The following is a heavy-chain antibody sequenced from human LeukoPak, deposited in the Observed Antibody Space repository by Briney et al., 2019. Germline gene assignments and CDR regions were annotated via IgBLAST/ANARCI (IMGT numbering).Heavy chain of an antibody. CDR1: GGSISSYY. V-gene: IGHV4-59*01. CDR2: IYYSGST. Sequence: SETLSRTCTVSGGSISSYYWSWLRQPPGKGLEWIGYIYYSGSTNYNPSLKSRATISVNTSKKQFSLKLNSVTAADTAVYYCARGFTMISIWGQGTLVTVSS. J-gene: IGHJ3*02. D-gene: IGHD3-22*01. CDR3: ARGFTMISI.